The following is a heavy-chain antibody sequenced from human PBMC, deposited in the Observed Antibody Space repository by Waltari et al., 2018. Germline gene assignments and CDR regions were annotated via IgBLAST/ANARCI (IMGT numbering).Heavy chain of an antibody. CDR2: IYYSGST. D-gene: IGHD3-10*01. V-gene: IGHV4-39*07. CDR3: ATRLLWFGDLRDY. CDR1: GGSISSRSYY. Sequence: QLQLQESGPGLVKPSETLSLTCTVSGGSISSRSYYWGWIRQPPGKGLEWIGSIYYSGSTYYNPSLKSRVTISVDTSKNQFSLKLSSVTAADTAVYYCATRLLWFGDLRDYWGQGTLVTVSS. J-gene: IGHJ4*02.